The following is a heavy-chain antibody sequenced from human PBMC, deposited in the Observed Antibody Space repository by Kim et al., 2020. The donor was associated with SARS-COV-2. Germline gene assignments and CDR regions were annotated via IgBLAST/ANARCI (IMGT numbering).Heavy chain of an antibody. D-gene: IGHD6-13*01. CDR3: VKRLSLAAAGTSYYFDY. Sequence: VKGRFTISRDNSKNTLYLQMRSLRAEDTAVYYCVKRLSLAAAGTSYYFDYWGQGTLVTVSS. V-gene: IGHV3-64D*06. J-gene: IGHJ4*02.